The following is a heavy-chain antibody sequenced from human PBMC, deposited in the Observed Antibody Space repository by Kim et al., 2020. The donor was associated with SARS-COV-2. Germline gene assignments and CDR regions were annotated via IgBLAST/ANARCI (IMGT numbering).Heavy chain of an antibody. CDR3: ARGGKMATILADY. D-gene: IGHD5-12*01. J-gene: IGHJ4*02. CDR2: ISSSSSYI. V-gene: IGHV3-21*01. CDR1: GFTFSSDS. Sequence: GGSLRLSCAASGFTFSSDSMNWVRQAPGKGLEWVSSISSSSSYIYYADSVKGRFTIPRDNAKNSLYLQMNSLRAEDTAVYYCARGGKMATILADYWGQGTMVTVSS.